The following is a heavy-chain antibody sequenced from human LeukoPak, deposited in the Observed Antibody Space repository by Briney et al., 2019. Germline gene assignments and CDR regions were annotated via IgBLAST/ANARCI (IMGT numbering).Heavy chain of an antibody. J-gene: IGHJ4*02. CDR3: ARLTRLSTSPDRYYFDY. CDR2: IHTSGST. D-gene: IGHD6-6*01. CDR1: GGSISSYY. V-gene: IGHV4-4*09. Sequence: PSETLSLTCTVSGGSISSYYWSWIRQPPGRGLEWIGYIHTSGSTNCSPSLKSRVSISVDTSENHFSLKLSSVTAADTAVYFCARLTRLSTSPDRYYFDYWGQGTLVTVSS.